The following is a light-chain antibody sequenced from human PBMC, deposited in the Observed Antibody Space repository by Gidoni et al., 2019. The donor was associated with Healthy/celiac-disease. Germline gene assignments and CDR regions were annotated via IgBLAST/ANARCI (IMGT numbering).Light chain of an antibody. CDR3: QQSYSTPGT. CDR2: AAS. J-gene: IGKJ2*02. CDR1: QSISSY. V-gene: IGKV1-39*01. Sequence: DIQMTQSPSSLSASVGDRVTITCRASQSISSYLNWYQEKPGKAPKLLIYAASNLQSGVPSRFSGSGSGTDLTLTISSLQPEDFATYYCQQSYSTPGTFXQXTKMEIK.